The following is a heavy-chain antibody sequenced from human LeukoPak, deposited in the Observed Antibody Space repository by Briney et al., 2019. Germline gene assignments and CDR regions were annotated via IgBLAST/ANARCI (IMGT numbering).Heavy chain of an antibody. V-gene: IGHV3-30*09. D-gene: IGHD4-17*01. CDR3: ARDPNGDYIGAFEF. J-gene: IGHJ3*01. CDR2: ISYDGSDK. CDR1: GFTFSTYP. Sequence: GSLRLSCAASGFTFSTYPMHWVRQAPGKGLEWVASISYDGSDKVFPDSVKGRFAISRDNSNNTLYLQMNSLRAEDTAQYFCARDPNGDYIGAFEFWGRGTVVTVSS.